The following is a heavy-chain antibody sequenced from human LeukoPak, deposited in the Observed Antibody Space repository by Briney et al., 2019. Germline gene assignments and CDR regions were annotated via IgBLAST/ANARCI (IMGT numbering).Heavy chain of an antibody. Sequence: PSETLSLTCTVSGGSISSYYWSWIRQPAGKGLEWIGRIYSSGSTNYNPSLKSRVTMSVDTSKNQFSLKLSSVTAADTAVYYCARLGPKYGGKVLDYWGQGTLVIVSS. CDR2: IYSSGST. V-gene: IGHV4-4*07. CDR3: ARLGPKYGGKVLDY. D-gene: IGHD4-23*01. CDR1: GGSISSYY. J-gene: IGHJ4*02.